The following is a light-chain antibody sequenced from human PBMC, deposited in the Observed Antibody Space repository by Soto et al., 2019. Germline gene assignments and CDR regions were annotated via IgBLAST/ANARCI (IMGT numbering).Light chain of an antibody. V-gene: IGLV2-14*01. CDR1: SSDVGRYNY. J-gene: IGLJ1*01. CDR2: EVS. Sequence: QSALTQPASVSGSPGQSITISCTGTSSDVGRYNYVSWYQQHPGKAPKLMIYEVSTRPSGVSNRFSDSKSGNTASLTISGLQAEAAADYYCSAYTRSSTPCVFGTGTKVTVL. CDR3: SAYTRSSTPCV.